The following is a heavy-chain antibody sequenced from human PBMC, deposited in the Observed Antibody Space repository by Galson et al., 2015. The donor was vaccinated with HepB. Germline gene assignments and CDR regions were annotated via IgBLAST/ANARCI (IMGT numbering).Heavy chain of an antibody. V-gene: IGHV4-39*01. J-gene: IGHJ4*02. CDR3: ARRRSGYFDY. Sequence: ETLSLTCTVSGGSISSTSYYWGWIRQPPGKGLEWIGSIFYSGSTYYNPSLKSRVTISVDTSKNQFSLKLSSVTATDTAVYYRARRRSGYFDYWGQGTLVTVSS. D-gene: IGHD1-26*01. CDR2: IFYSGST. CDR1: GGSISSTSYY.